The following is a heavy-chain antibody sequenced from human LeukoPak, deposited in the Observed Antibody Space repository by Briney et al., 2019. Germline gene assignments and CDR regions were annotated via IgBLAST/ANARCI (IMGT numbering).Heavy chain of an antibody. D-gene: IGHD2-8*01. Sequence: GGSLRLSCAASGFTFSSYGMHWVRQAPGKGLEWVAFIRYDGINKYYADSVKGRFTVSRDNAKNSLYLQLTSLRAEDTAVYYCATRYCTISACRASSYKSFDVWGKGTTVTVSS. V-gene: IGHV3-30*02. CDR2: IRYDGINK. CDR1: GFTFSSYG. CDR3: ATRYCTISACRASSYKSFDV. J-gene: IGHJ6*04.